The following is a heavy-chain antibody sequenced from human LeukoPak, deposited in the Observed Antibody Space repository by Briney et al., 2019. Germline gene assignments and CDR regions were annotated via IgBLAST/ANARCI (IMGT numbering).Heavy chain of an antibody. CDR2: IYSGGST. J-gene: IGHJ4*02. V-gene: IGHV3-53*01. CDR3: ARDSQHLNFDH. D-gene: IGHD3-3*02. Sequence: GGSLRLSCAASGVTVSSNYMSWVRQAPGKGLEWVSVIYSGGSTYYADSVKGRFTISRDNSKNTLYLQMNSLRAEDTAVYYCARDSQHLNFDHWGQGTLVTVSS. CDR1: GVTVSSNY.